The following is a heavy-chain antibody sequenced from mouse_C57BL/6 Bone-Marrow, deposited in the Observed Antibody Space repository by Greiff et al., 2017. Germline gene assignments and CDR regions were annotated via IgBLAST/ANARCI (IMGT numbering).Heavy chain of an antibody. CDR1: GFTFSDYY. V-gene: IGHV5-12*01. Sequence: EVKLMESGGGLVQPGGSLKLSCAASGFTFSDYYMYWVRQTPEKRLEWVAYLSNGGGSTYYPDTVKGRFTISRDNAKNTLDLQMSRLKSEDTAMYYCARQGPHAMDYWGQGTSVTVSS. J-gene: IGHJ4*01. CDR2: LSNGGGST. CDR3: ARQGPHAMDY.